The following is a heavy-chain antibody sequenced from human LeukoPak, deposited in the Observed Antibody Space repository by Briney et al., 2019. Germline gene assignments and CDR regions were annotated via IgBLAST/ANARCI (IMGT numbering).Heavy chain of an antibody. J-gene: IGHJ4*02. V-gene: IGHV4-38-2*01. Sequence: SETLSLTCAVSGYSISSGYYWGWIRQPPGKGLEWIGSIYHSGSTYYNPSLKSRVTISVDTSKNRFSLKLSSVTAADTAVYYCARASNVDIVAADWGQGTLVTVSS. CDR3: ARASNVDIVAAD. CDR1: GYSISSGYY. D-gene: IGHD5-12*01. CDR2: IYHSGST.